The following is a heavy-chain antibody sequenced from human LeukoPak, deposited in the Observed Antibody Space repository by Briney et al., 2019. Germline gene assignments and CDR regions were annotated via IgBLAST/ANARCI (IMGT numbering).Heavy chain of an antibody. CDR3: AREVRGSYLDYFDY. CDR1: GGSFSGYY. V-gene: IGHV4-34*01. Sequence: SETLSLTCAVYGGSFSGYYWSWIRQPPGKGLEWIGEINHSGSTNYNPSLKSRVTISVDKSKNQFSLKLSSVTAADTAVYYCAREVRGSYLDYFDYWGQGTLVTVSS. D-gene: IGHD1-26*01. J-gene: IGHJ4*02. CDR2: INHSGST.